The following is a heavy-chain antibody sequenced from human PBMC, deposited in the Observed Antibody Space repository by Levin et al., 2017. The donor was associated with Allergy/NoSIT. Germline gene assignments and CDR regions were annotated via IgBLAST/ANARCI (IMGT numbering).Heavy chain of an antibody. CDR3: ARDRLASSGNNWFDP. Sequence: GESLKISCAASGFTFSSYAMHWVRQAPGKGPEWVAMISYDGTIKYYADSVRGRFTISRDNSENTLSLQMNSLRAEDTAVYCCARDRLASSGNNWFDPWGQGTLVTVSS. CDR2: ISYDGTIK. V-gene: IGHV3-30*04. J-gene: IGHJ5*02. CDR1: GFTFSSYA. D-gene: IGHD6-13*01.